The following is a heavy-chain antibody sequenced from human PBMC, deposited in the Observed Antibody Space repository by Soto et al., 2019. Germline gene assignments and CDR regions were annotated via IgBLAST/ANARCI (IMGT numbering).Heavy chain of an antibody. CDR3: AADSSWYSSGWYRLDP. Sequence: ASVKVSCKASGFTFTSSAVQWVRQARGQRLEWIGWIVVGSGNTNYAQKFQERVTITRDMSTSTAYMELSSLRSGDTAVYYCAADSSWYSSGWYRLDPWGQGTRVTVSA. J-gene: IGHJ5*02. CDR1: GFTFTSSA. D-gene: IGHD6-19*01. CDR2: IVVGSGNT. V-gene: IGHV1-58*01.